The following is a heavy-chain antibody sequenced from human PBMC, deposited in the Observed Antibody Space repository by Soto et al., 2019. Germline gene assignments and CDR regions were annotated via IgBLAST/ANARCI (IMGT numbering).Heavy chain of an antibody. D-gene: IGHD3-22*01. Sequence: SVKVSCKASGGTFSRYAISWVRQAPGQGLEWMGGIIPLFGTANYAQRFQGRVRITADESTTTAYMVLRGLRSEDTAVYYCARGVHLDSGGYHYFYWGQGTLVTVSS. V-gene: IGHV1-69*13. CDR3: ARGVHLDSGGYHYFY. CDR1: GGTFSRYA. J-gene: IGHJ4*02. CDR2: IIPLFGTA.